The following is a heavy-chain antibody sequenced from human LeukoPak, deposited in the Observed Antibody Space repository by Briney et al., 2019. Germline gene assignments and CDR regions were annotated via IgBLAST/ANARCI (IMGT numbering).Heavy chain of an antibody. CDR2: IYYSGST. CDR3: ARLYYGSGSYHFDY. Sequence: LQTLSLTCTVSGGSISSGGYYWRWIRQHPGKGLEWIGYIYYSGSTYYNPSLKSRVTISVDTSKNQFSLKLSSVTAADTAVYYCARLYYGSGSYHFDYWGQGTLVTVSS. J-gene: IGHJ4*02. D-gene: IGHD3-10*01. CDR1: GGSISSGGYY. V-gene: IGHV4-31*03.